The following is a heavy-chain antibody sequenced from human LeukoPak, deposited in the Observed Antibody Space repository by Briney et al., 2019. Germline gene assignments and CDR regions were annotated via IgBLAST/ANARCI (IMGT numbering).Heavy chain of an antibody. V-gene: IGHV3-48*04. D-gene: IGHD3-16*01. CDR3: ARFGQIDAFDI. CDR2: ISFSVNTK. CDR1: GFTFSDYS. J-gene: IGHJ3*02. Sequence: GGSLRLSCAASGFTFSDYSMNWVRQAPGKGLEWVSYISFSVNTKYYGDSVKGRFTISRDNAKNSLYLHMDSLRAEDTAVYYCARFGQIDAFDIWGQGTMVTVSS.